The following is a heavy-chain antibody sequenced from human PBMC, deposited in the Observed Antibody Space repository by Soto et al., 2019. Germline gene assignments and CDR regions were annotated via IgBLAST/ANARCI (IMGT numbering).Heavy chain of an antibody. CDR3: ARGRGRYYYGSGAPPYYYGMDV. CDR1: GGSFSGYY. V-gene: IGHV4-34*01. D-gene: IGHD3-10*01. Sequence: ASETLSLTCAVYGGSFSGYYWSWIRQPPGKGLEWIGEINHSGSTNYNPSLKSRVTISVDTSKNQFSLKLSSVTAADTAVYYCARGRGRYYYGSGAPPYYYGMDVWGQGTTVTVSS. CDR2: INHSGST. J-gene: IGHJ6*02.